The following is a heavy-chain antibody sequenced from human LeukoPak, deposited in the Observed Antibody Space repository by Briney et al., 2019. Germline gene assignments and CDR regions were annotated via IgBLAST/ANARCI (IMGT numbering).Heavy chain of an antibody. CDR2: IKQDGSEK. J-gene: IGHJ4*02. CDR3: ARETYYDYVWGSYRYPPFDY. CDR1: GFTFSSYW. Sequence: QSGGSLRLSCAASGFTFSSYWMSWVRQAPGKGLEWVANIKQDGSEKYYVDSVKGRFTISRDNAKNSLYLQMNSLRAEDTAVYYCARETYYDYVWGSYRYPPFDYWGQGTLVTVSS. V-gene: IGHV3-7*01. D-gene: IGHD3-16*02.